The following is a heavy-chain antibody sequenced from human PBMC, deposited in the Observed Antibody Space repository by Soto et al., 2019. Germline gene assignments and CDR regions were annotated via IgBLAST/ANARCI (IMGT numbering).Heavy chain of an antibody. J-gene: IGHJ6*02. V-gene: IGHV1-69*13. CDR3: ARQYYYDSSGYYERSYYYYGMDV. D-gene: IGHD3-22*01. CDR2: IIPIFGTA. Sequence: SVKVSCKASGGTFSSYAISWVRQAPGQGLEWMGGIIPIFGTANYAQKFQGRVTITAEESTSTAYMELSSLRSEDTAVYYCARQYYYDSSGYYERSYYYYGMDVWGQGTTVTVSS. CDR1: GGTFSSYA.